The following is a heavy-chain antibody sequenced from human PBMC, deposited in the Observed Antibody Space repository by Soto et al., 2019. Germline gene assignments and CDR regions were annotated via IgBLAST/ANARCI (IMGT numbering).Heavy chain of an antibody. D-gene: IGHD4-4*01. CDR2: IYHIGST. CDR1: VGSVSSGIYY. CDR3: ATVSLQLTTMDS. J-gene: IGHJ5*01. Sequence: SETLSLTCTVSVGSVSSGIYYWNWIRQPPGNGLEWIGSIYHIGSTDYNPSLKSRVTISVDTSKNQFSLKLGSVTAADTAVYYCATVSLQLTTMDSWGQGSLVTV. V-gene: IGHV4-61*01.